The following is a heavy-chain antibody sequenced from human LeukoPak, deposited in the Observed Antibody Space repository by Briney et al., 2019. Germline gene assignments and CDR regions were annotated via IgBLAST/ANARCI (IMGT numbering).Heavy chain of an antibody. D-gene: IGHD4-11*01. Sequence: PGGSLRLSCAASGFTFSSYGMHWVRQAPGKGLEWVAFIRYDGSNKYYADSVKGRFTISRDNSKNTLYLQMNSLRAEDTAVYYCAKVATTGNYYYYMDVWGKGTTVTVSS. V-gene: IGHV3-30*02. CDR1: GFTFSSYG. CDR2: IRYDGSNK. CDR3: AKVATTGNYYYYMDV. J-gene: IGHJ6*03.